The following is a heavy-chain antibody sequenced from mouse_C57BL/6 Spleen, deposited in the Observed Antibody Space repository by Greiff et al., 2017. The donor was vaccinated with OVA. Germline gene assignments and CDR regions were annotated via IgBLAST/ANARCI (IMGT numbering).Heavy chain of an antibody. CDR1: GFTFSSYA. V-gene: IGHV5-4*01. D-gene: IGHD1-1*01. Sequence: EVNVVESGGGLVKPGGSLKLSCAASGFTFSSYAMSWVRQTPEKRLEWVATISDGGSYTYYPENVKGRFTISRDNAKNNLYLQMSHLKSEDTAMYYCARDDYYGSSYSFAYWGQGTLVTVSA. J-gene: IGHJ3*01. CDR2: ISDGGSYT. CDR3: ARDDYYGSSYSFAY.